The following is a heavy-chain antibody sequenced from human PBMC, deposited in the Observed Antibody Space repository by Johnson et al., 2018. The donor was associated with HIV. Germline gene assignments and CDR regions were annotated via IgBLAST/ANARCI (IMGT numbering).Heavy chain of an antibody. CDR2: IYSGGST. Sequence: VQLVESGGGLIQPGGSLRLSCAVSGFTVSTKYMTWVRQAPGKGLEWVSVIYSGGSTYYADSVKGRFTISRDNSKNTLYLQMNSLRAEDTAVYYCAREKIRAAFDIWGQGTMVTVSS. J-gene: IGHJ3*02. CDR1: GFTVSTKY. CDR3: AREKIRAAFDI. V-gene: IGHV3-66*03.